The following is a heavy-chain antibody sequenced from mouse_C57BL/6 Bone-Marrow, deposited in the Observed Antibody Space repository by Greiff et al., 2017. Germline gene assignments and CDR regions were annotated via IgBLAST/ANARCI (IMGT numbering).Heavy chain of an antibody. Sequence: VQLQQSGPELVKPGDSVKISCKASGYSFTGYFMNWVMQSHGKSLEWIGRINPYNGDTFYNQKFKGKATLTVDKSSSTAHMERRSLTSEDSAVYYGAREVNDGYYGMDYWGQGTSVTVSS. CDR1: GYSFTGYF. V-gene: IGHV1-20*01. J-gene: IGHJ4*01. CDR2: INPYNGDT. CDR3: AREVNDGYYGMDY. D-gene: IGHD2-3*01.